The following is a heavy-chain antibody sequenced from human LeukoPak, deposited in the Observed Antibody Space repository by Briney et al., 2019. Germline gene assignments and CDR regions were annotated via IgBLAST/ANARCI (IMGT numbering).Heavy chain of an antibody. J-gene: IGHJ4*02. D-gene: IGHD6-19*01. CDR1: GGSFSGYY. Sequence: PSETLSLTCAVYGGSFSGYYWSWIRQPPGKGLEWIGEINHSGSTNYNPSLKSRVTISVDTSKNQFSLKLSSVTAADTAVYYCARHRGSAGYSSGWYRGYYFDYWGQGTLVTVSS. CDR2: INHSGST. CDR3: ARHRGSAGYSSGWYRGYYFDY. V-gene: IGHV4-34*01.